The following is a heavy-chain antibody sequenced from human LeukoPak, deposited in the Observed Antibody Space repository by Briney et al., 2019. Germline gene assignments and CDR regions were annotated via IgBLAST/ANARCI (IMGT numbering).Heavy chain of an antibody. CDR2: VYYSGST. J-gene: IGHJ5*02. CDR1: GGSVSSGSHY. Sequence: SETLSLTCPVSGGSVSSGSHYWSWIRQPPGKGLEWIVHVYYSGSTSYNPSLKGRVTISVDTSKNHFSLELHSVNAADTAVYYCARTVIRNYNWFDPWGQGTLVTVSS. V-gene: IGHV4-61*03. CDR3: ARTVIRNYNWFDP. D-gene: IGHD2-21*01.